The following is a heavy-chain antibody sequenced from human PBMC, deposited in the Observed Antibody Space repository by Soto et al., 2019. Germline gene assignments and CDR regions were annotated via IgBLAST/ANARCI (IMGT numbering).Heavy chain of an antibody. CDR1: GFTFSSYS. J-gene: IGHJ4*02. Sequence: EVQLVESGGGLVQPGGSLRLSCAASGFTFSSYSMNWVRQAPGKGLEWVSYISSSSSTIYYADSVKGRFTISRDNAKNSLYLQLKSLRDEDTAVYYCARGLYYYDSSGYWGYWGQGTVVTVSS. D-gene: IGHD3-22*01. V-gene: IGHV3-48*02. CDR2: ISSSSSTI. CDR3: ARGLYYYDSSGYWGY.